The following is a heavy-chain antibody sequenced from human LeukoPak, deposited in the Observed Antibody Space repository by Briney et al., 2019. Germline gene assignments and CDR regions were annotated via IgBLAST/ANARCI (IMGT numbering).Heavy chain of an antibody. V-gene: IGHV1-46*01. Sequence: ASVKVSCKTSGYTFTSCYVHWVRQAPGQGLEWMGTINPGGGSTSYAQKFQGRITVTRDASTSTVYMELSGLISEDTAIYYCARDLDSGWYTVDYWGQGTLVTVSS. CDR2: INPGGGST. J-gene: IGHJ4*02. CDR3: ARDLDSGWYTVDY. D-gene: IGHD6-19*01. CDR1: GYTFTSCY.